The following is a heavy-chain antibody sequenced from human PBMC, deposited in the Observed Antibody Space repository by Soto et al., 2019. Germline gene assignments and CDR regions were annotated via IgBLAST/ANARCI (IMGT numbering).Heavy chain of an antibody. CDR2: ISYDGDNK. CDR3: ANSSFDY. V-gene: IGHV3-30*18. Sequence: GGSLRLSCAASGFTFTSYGMHWVRQAPGKGLEWVAVISYDGDNKYYADSVKGRFTISRDNSKNTLYMQMNSLRAEDTAVYYCANSSFDYWGQGTLVTVSS. CDR1: GFTFTSYG. J-gene: IGHJ4*02.